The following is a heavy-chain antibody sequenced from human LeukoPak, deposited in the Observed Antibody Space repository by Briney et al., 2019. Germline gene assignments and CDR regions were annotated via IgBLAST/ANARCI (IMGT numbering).Heavy chain of an antibody. Sequence: GGSLRLSCAAAGFTFSDHYMTWIRQAPGKALEWVSYISPDGTTSYYADSVKGRFTISRDNAKNSLYLQMNSLRAEDTAVYYCARGRSMDVWGQGTTVTVSS. D-gene: IGHD1-14*01. V-gene: IGHV3-11*04. CDR2: ISPDGTTS. CDR3: ARGRSMDV. CDR1: GFTFSDHY. J-gene: IGHJ6*02.